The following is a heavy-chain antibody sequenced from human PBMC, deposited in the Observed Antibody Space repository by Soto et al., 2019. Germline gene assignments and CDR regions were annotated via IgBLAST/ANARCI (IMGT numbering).Heavy chain of an antibody. J-gene: IGHJ5*02. Sequence: GGSLRLSCAASGFTFSSYAMSWVRQAPGKGLEWVSAISGSGGNTYYADSVKGRFTISRDNSKNTLYLQMNSLRAEDTAVYYCAKSKRYCSGGSCYYNWFDPWGQGTLVTVSS. D-gene: IGHD2-15*01. CDR1: GFTFSSYA. V-gene: IGHV3-23*01. CDR3: AKSKRYCSGGSCYYNWFDP. CDR2: ISGSGGNT.